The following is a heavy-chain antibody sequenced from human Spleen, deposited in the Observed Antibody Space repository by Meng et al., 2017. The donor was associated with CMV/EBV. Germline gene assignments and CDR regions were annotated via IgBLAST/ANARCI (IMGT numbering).Heavy chain of an antibody. CDR3: ARDQLSYYGSGKRGFDP. V-gene: IGHV1-2*02. D-gene: IGHD3-10*01. Sequence: ASVKVSCKASGYTFTSYDINWVRQAPGQGLEWMGWINPNSGGTNYAQKFQGRVTMTRDTSISTAYMELSRLRSDDTAVYYCARDQLSYYGSGKRGFDPWGQGTLVTVSS. J-gene: IGHJ5*02. CDR2: INPNSGGT. CDR1: GYTFTSYD.